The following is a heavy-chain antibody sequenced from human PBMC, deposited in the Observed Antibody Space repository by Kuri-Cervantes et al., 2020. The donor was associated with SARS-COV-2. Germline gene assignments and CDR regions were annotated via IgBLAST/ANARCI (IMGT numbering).Heavy chain of an antibody. V-gene: IGHV4-59*01. CDR2: IYYSGST. CDR1: GGSISSYY. J-gene: IGHJ5*02. Sequence: ESLKISCTVSGGSISSYYWSWIRQPPGKGLEWIGFIYYSGSTNYNPSPKSRVTISVDTSKNQFSLKLSSVTAADTAVYYCARGGYGDYLSWGQGTLVTVSS. CDR3: ARGGYGDYLS. D-gene: IGHD4-17*01.